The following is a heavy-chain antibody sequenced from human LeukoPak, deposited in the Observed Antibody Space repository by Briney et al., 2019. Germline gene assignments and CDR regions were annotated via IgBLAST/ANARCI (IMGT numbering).Heavy chain of an antibody. V-gene: IGHV1-69*05. Sequence: GASVKVSCKASGGTFSSYAISWVRQAPGQGLEWMGGIIPIFGTANYAQKLQGRVTITTDESTSTAYMELSSLRSEDTAVYYCAGMHYDFWSGYFLGFDYWGQGTLVTVSS. CDR2: IIPIFGTA. CDR3: AGMHYDFWSGYFLGFDY. J-gene: IGHJ4*02. D-gene: IGHD3-3*01. CDR1: GGTFSSYA.